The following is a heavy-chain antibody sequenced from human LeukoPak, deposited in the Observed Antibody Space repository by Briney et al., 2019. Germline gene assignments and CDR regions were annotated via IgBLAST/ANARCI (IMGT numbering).Heavy chain of an antibody. CDR3: ANEQWLVPYGWFDP. CDR2: INGGGGNT. D-gene: IGHD6-19*01. Sequence: PGGSLRLSCAASGFTFNSYVMSWVRQAPGKGLEWVSAINGGGGNTYYADSVKGRFTISRDNSKNMVYLQMNSLRADDTAVYYCANEQWLVPYGWFDPWGQGTLSPFPQ. J-gene: IGHJ5*02. V-gene: IGHV3-23*01. CDR1: GFTFNSYV.